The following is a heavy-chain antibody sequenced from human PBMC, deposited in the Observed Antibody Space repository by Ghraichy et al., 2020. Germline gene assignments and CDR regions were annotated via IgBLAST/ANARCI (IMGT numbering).Heavy chain of an antibody. V-gene: IGHV1-69*13. CDR3: ASVLNKRYNNNGFESDFYMAV. Sequence: SVKVSCKASGGPFSSLAISWVRQAPGHGLEWMGGIIPIFGSPNYAQKFQGTVTITADESTSTAYMELSSLRSEDTAVYYCASVLNKRYNNNGFESDFYMAVWGKGTTVTVSS. CDR1: GGPFSSLA. J-gene: IGHJ6*03. CDR2: IIPIFGSP. D-gene: IGHD1-14*01.